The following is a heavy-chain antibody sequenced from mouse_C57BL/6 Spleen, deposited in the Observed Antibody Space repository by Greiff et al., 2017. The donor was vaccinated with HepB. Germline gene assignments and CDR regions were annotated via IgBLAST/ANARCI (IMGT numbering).Heavy chain of an antibody. Sequence: VQLQQPGAELVKPGASVKLSCKASGYTFTSYWMHWVKQRPGQGLEWIGMIHPNSGSTNYNEKFKSKATLTVDKSSSTAYMQLSSLTSEDSAAYYCARRGITTVVPYFDYWGQGTTLTVSS. CDR1: GYTFTSYW. D-gene: IGHD1-1*01. CDR3: ARRGITTVVPYFDY. V-gene: IGHV1-64*01. J-gene: IGHJ2*01. CDR2: IHPNSGST.